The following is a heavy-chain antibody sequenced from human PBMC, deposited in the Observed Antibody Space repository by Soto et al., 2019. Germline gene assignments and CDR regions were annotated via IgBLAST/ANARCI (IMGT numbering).Heavy chain of an antibody. D-gene: IGHD4-17*01. V-gene: IGHV3-21*01. Sequence: EVQLVEFGGGLVKPGGSLRLSCAASGFTFSSYSIHWVRQAPGKWLEWVSSIGRRGVIYYADSVKGRFTISRDIAKNSVSLQMNSLSAEDTAVYYCAREETTWPLANGLDVWRQGTTCTAS. CDR3: AREETTWPLANGLDV. CDR1: GFTFSSYS. J-gene: IGHJ6*02. CDR2: IGRRGVI.